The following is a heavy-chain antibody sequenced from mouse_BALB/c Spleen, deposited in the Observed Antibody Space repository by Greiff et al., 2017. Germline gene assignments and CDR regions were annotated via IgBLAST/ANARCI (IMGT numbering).Heavy chain of an antibody. J-gene: IGHJ1*01. Sequence: DVMLVESGGGLVKPGGSLKLSCAASGFTFSSYAMSWVRQTPEKRLEWVASISSGGSTYYPDSVKGRFTISRDNARNILYLQMSSLRSEDTAMYYCAREDYGSTLDVWGAGTTVTVSS. D-gene: IGHD1-1*01. CDR3: AREDYGSTLDV. CDR1: GFTFSSYA. V-gene: IGHV5-6-5*01. CDR2: ISSGGST.